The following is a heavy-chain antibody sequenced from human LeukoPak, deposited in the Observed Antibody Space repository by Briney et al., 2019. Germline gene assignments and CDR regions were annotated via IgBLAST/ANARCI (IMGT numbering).Heavy chain of an antibody. CDR1: RFTFSDYT. V-gene: IGHV3-21*01. J-gene: IGHJ4*02. CDR3: AKVAKYYYGSETYYFFEQ. Sequence: PGGSLRLSCAASRFTFSDYTMNWVRQAPGKALEWVSCISSSSTSIYYADSVKGRFTISRDNAKNSLFLQMNTLRVEDTAVYYCAKVAKYYYGSETYYFFEQWGQGTPVTASS. CDR2: ISSSSTSI. D-gene: IGHD3-10*01.